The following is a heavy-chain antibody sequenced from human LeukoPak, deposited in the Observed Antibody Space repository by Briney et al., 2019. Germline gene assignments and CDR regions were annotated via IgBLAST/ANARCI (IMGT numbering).Heavy chain of an antibody. CDR2: IRSKAYGGTT. Sequence: QPGRSLRLSCTASGFTFGDHAINWVRQAPGKGLEWVGFIRSKAYGGTTEYAASVKDRFTISRDDSTSIAYLHMNSLKTEDTAVYYCSRQTDYYGSGSYPDVWGQGTTVTVSS. V-gene: IGHV3-49*04. D-gene: IGHD3-10*01. J-gene: IGHJ6*02. CDR1: GFTFGDHA. CDR3: SRQTDYYGSGSYPDV.